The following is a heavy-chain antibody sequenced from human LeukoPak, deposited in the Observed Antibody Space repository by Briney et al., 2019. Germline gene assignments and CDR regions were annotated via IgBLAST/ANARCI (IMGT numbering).Heavy chain of an antibody. D-gene: IGHD2-15*01. V-gene: IGHV4-34*01. J-gene: IGHJ4*02. CDR3: ARGLGYCSGGSCHSFDY. CDR1: GGSFSGYY. Sequence: SETLSLTCAVYGGSFSGYYWSWIRQPPGKGLEWIGEINHSGSTNYNPSLKSRVTISVDTSKNQFSLKLSSVTAADTAVYYCARGLGYCSGGSCHSFDYWGQGTLVTVSS. CDR2: INHSGST.